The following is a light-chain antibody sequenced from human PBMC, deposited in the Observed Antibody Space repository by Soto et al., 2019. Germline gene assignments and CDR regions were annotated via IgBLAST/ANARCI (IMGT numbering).Light chain of an antibody. CDR3: QQVNSYPLT. CDR2: AAS. CDR1: QGIARY. V-gene: IGKV1-9*01. Sequence: IQLTQSPSSLSASVGDRVTITCRASQGIARYLAWYQQKPGKAPNVLIYAASTLHSGVPSRFSGSGSGTDFTLTISSLQPEDFATYYCQQVNSYPLTFGGGTKVEIK. J-gene: IGKJ4*01.